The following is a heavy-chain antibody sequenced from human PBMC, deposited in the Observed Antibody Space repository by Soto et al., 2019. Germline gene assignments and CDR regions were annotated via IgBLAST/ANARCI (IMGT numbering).Heavy chain of an antibody. CDR2: IGESGTPT. D-gene: IGHD2-2*01. CDR1: GFTFSSYA. V-gene: IGHV3-23*01. Sequence: EVQLLESGGGLVQPGGSLRLSCAASGFTFSSYAMKWVRQAPGKGLEWVSLIGESGTPTYYADSVKGRFTISRDNSGNTLFLEMYRLRAEDTAVYYCAIYIPGVRYYGMDVWGQGTTVTLSS. CDR3: AIYIPGVRYYGMDV. J-gene: IGHJ6*02.